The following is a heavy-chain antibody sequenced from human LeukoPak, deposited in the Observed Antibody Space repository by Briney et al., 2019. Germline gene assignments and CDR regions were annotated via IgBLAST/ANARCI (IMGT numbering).Heavy chain of an antibody. J-gene: IGHJ4*02. CDR3: ARDLSSSTRVVDY. Sequence: PSETLSLTCTVSGGSISSYYWSWIRQPAEKGLEWIGRIYSSGGTNYNPSLKSRVTMSVDTSKNQFSLKLNSVTAADTAVYYCARDLSSSTRVVDYWGQGTLVTVSS. CDR1: GGSISSYY. D-gene: IGHD6-13*01. V-gene: IGHV4-4*07. CDR2: IYSSGGT.